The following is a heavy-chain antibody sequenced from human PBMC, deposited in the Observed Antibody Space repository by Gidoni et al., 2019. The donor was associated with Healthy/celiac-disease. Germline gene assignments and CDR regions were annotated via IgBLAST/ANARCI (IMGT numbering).Heavy chain of an antibody. D-gene: IGHD6-19*01. CDR2: IYYSGST. V-gene: IGHV4-59*01. Sequence: QVQLQESGPGLVKPSETLSLTCTVSGGSISSYYWSWIRQPPGKGLEWIGYIYYSGSTNYKPSLKSRVTISVDKSKNQFSLKLSSVTAADTAVYYCARKAGYSSGWYSIEEDGRFDYWGQGTLVTVSS. CDR1: GGSISSYY. CDR3: ARKAGYSSGWYSIEEDGRFDY. J-gene: IGHJ4*02.